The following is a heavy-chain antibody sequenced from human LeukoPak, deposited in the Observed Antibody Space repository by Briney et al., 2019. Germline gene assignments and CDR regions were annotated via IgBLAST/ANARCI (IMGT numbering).Heavy chain of an antibody. V-gene: IGHV4-61*02. D-gene: IGHD6-13*01. Sequence: PSQTLSLTCTVSGGSISSGSYYWSWIRQPAGKGLEWIGRIYTSGSTNHNPSLKSRVTISVDTSKNQFSLKLSSVTAADTAVYYCARGVISSWSYYFDYWGQGTLVTVSS. J-gene: IGHJ4*02. CDR2: IYTSGST. CDR3: ARGVISSWSYYFDY. CDR1: GGSISSGSYY.